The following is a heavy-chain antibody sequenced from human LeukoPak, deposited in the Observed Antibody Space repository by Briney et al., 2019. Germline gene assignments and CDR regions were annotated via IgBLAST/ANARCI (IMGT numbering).Heavy chain of an antibody. CDR1: GFTFSSYW. V-gene: IGHV3-30-3*01. D-gene: IGHD3-22*01. CDR2: ISYDGSNK. J-gene: IGHJ4*02. CDR3: ARDAYDSSGYTVGY. Sequence: GGSLRLSCAASGFTFSSYWMSWVRQAPGKGLEWVAVISYDGSNKYYADSVKGRFTISRDNSKNTLYLQMNSLRAEDTAVYYCARDAYDSSGYTVGYWGQGTLVTVSS.